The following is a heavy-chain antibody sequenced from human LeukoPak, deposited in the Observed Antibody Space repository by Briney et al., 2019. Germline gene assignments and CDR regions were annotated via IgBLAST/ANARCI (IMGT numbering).Heavy chain of an antibody. CDR3: ARPYYDILTGPDRSYDY. V-gene: IGHV4-34*01. J-gene: IGHJ4*02. CDR2: INHSGST. D-gene: IGHD3-9*01. Sequence: PSETLSLTCAVYGGSFSGYYWSWIRQPPGKGLEWIGEINHSGSTNYNPSLKSRVTISVDTSKNQFSLKLSSVTAADTAVYYCARPYYDILTGPDRSYDYWGQGTLVTVSS. CDR1: GGSFSGYY.